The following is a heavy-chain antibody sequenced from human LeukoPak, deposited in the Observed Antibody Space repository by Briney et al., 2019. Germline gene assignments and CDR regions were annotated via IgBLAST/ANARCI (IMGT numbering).Heavy chain of an antibody. J-gene: IGHJ4*02. CDR3: ARLAPGNYDILTGDPKVVFDY. Sequence: SETLPLTCTVSGGSISSFLWSWIRQPPGKGLEWIGYVHSSGSTKYNPSLKSRLIISVDMSKNQFSLKLRSVSVADTAVYYCARLAPGNYDILTGDPKVVFDYWGQGALVTVSS. V-gene: IGHV4-59*01. D-gene: IGHD3-9*01. CDR2: VHSSGST. CDR1: GGSISSFL.